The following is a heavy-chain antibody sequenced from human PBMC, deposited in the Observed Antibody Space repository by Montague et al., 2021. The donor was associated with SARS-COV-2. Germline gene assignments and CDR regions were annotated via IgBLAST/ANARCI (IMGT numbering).Heavy chain of an antibody. J-gene: IGHJ2*01. Sequence: SETLSLTCSVSVGSIIGHYWSWIRQPPGKGLDWIGNFDHIGATKYNPSLKSRATISVDTSKNQFALRLHSVTAADTAVYYCAREFRIELWQTNWYFGLWGRGTLVTVSS. V-gene: IGHV4-59*11. CDR2: FDHIGAT. CDR3: AREFRIELWQTNWYFGL. D-gene: IGHD3-16*01. CDR1: VGSIIGHY.